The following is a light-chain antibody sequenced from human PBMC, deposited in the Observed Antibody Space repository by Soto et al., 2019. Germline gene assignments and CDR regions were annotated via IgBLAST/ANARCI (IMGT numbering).Light chain of an antibody. J-gene: IGKJ1*01. V-gene: IGKV1-5*01. CDR2: DAS. Sequence: DIQMTQSPSTLSASVGDRVTITCRASQSISSWLAWYQQKPGKAPKLLIYDASSLESGVPSRFSGSGSGTEFTLTISSLQPDDFATYYCQQYNSYSPRTSGQGTKVEIK. CDR3: QQYNSYSPRT. CDR1: QSISSW.